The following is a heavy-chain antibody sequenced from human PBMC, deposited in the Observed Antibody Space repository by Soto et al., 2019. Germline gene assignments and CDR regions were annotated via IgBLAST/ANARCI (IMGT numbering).Heavy chain of an antibody. CDR3: VCDITGTVTPTKGCLYFDY. CDR2: ISCSGGST. D-gene: IGHD1-20*01. V-gene: IGHV3-23*01. CDR1: GFTFSSYA. J-gene: IGHJ4*02. Sequence: GGSLRLSCAASGFTFSSYAMSWVRQAPGKGLEWVSAISCSGGSTYYADSVKGRFTISRDNSKNTLYLQMNSLRAEDTAVYYCVCDITGTVTPTKGCLYFDYWGQGTLVTVSS.